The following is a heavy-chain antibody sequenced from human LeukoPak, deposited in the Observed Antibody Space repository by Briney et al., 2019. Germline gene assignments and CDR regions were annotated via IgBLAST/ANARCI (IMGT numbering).Heavy chain of an antibody. CDR2: IYYTGST. V-gene: IGHV4-39*03. CDR1: GGSISSSSYY. J-gene: IGHJ2*01. Sequence: PSETLSLTCTISGGSISSSSYYWGWIRQPPAKGLEWIGSIYYTGSTNYNPSLKSRVTISIDSSKNQFSLKLSSVTAADSAVYYCTSRYSDLWGRGTLVTVSS. CDR3: TSRYSDL.